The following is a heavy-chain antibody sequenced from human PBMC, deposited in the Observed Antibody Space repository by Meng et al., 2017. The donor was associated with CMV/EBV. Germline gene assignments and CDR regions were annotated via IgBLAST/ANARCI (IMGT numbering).Heavy chain of an antibody. V-gene: IGHV1-69*05. J-gene: IGHJ4*02. D-gene: IGHD6-13*01. Sequence: AGGTFSSYAISCVRQAPGQGLEWMGGIIPIFGTANYAQKFQGRVTITTDESTSTAYMELSSLRSEDTAVYYCATPSAGYSSSWYDYWGQGTLVTVSS. CDR2: IIPIFGTA. CDR1: GGTFSSYA. CDR3: ATPSAGYSSSWYDY.